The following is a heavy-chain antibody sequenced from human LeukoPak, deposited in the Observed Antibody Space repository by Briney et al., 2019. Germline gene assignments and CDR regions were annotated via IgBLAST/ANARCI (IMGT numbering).Heavy chain of an antibody. CDR3: ARDFNTAGYYDSEDAFDI. Sequence: GASVKVSCXASGYTFTNYGISWVRQARGQGLEWMAWISAYNGNTNYAQKLQGRVTMTTDTSTSTAYMELRSLRSDDTAVYYCARDFNTAGYYDSEDAFDIWGQGTMVTVSS. CDR1: GYTFTNYG. J-gene: IGHJ3*02. V-gene: IGHV1-18*01. CDR2: ISAYNGNT. D-gene: IGHD3-22*01.